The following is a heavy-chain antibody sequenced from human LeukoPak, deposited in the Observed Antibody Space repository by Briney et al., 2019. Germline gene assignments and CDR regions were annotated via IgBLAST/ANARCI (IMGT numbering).Heavy chain of an antibody. CDR2: ISGSGGST. J-gene: IGHJ4*02. CDR3: AKEGGDTWTNFYFHY. Sequence: PGGSLRLSCAASGFTFSTYTMSWVRQAPGEGLEWVSTISGSGGSTYYADSVKGRFSISRDNSKNTLYLQMNNLRAEDTAVYYCAKEGGDTWTNFYFHYWGQGTLVTVSS. D-gene: IGHD1-20*01. V-gene: IGHV3-23*01. CDR1: GFTFSTYT.